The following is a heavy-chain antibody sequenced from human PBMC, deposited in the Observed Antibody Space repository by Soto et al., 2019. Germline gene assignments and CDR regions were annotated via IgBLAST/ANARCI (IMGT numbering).Heavy chain of an antibody. D-gene: IGHD6-13*01. CDR1: GGSISSSSYY. CDR2: IYYSGST. V-gene: IGHV4-39*01. J-gene: IGHJ6*03. Sequence: SETLSLTCTVSGGSISSSSYYWGWIRQPPGKGQEWIGSIYYSGSTYYNPSLKSRVTISVDTSKNQFSLKLSSVTAADTAVYYCARRVGIAAAGTGYYYYYMDVWGKGTTVTVSS. CDR3: ARRVGIAAAGTGYYYYYMDV.